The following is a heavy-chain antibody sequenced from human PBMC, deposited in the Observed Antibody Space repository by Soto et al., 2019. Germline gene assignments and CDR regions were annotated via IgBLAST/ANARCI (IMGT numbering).Heavy chain of an antibody. D-gene: IGHD7-27*01. CDR1: GYIFSAYY. J-gene: IGHJ3*02. CDR3: ARGETGVDDALDI. V-gene: IGHV1-2*04. CDR2: INPDSGGT. Sequence: QVQLAQSGAEVKKPGASVKVSCQASGYIFSAYYLYWVRQAPGRGLEWVGGINPDSGGTNYAQKFLGWVTMTRDTSIRTAYMELNSLRSDDTAVYYCARGETGVDDALDIWGQGTMVTVSS.